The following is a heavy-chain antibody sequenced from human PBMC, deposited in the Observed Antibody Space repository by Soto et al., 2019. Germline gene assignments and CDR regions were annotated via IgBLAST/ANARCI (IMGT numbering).Heavy chain of an antibody. Sequence: EWVSVIYSGGSTYYAASVKGRFTISRDNSKNTLYLQMNSLRAEDTAVYYCARDPRGSYFWDYYYYGMDVWGQGTTVTV. J-gene: IGHJ6*02. CDR3: ARDPRGSYFWDYYYYGMDV. D-gene: IGHD1-26*01. V-gene: IGHV3-53*01. CDR2: IYSGGST.